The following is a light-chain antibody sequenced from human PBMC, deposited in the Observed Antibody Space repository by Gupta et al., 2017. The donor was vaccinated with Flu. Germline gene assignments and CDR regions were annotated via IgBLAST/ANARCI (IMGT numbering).Light chain of an antibody. Sequence: DIVMTQSPATLSVSPGERATLSCRASQSVSSNLAWYQQKPGQAPRLLIYGASTRATGIPARFSGSGSGTEFTLTISSLQSEDVAVYYCQQDNSGPRTFGQGTKVEIK. CDR3: QQDNSGPRT. J-gene: IGKJ1*01. CDR2: GAS. V-gene: IGKV3-15*01. CDR1: QSVSSN.